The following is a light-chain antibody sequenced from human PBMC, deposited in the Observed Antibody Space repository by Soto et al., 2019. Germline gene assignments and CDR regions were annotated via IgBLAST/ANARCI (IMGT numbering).Light chain of an antibody. V-gene: IGKV1-33*01. Sequence: DIQMTQSPSSLSASVGDRVTITCQASQDISNYLNWYQQKPGKAPKLLIYDASNLETGVPSRFSGSGSGTDFTFTISSLQPEYVATYYCQQYENLPLTFGGGTKVEMK. J-gene: IGKJ4*01. CDR2: DAS. CDR1: QDISNY. CDR3: QQYENLPLT.